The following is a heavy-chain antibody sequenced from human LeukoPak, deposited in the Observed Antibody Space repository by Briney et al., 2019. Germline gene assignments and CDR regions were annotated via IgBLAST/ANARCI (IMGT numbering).Heavy chain of an antibody. CDR3: VREADWFDP. CDR1: GGSTTTYY. Sequence: SSETLSLTCTVSGGSTTTYYWTWIRQSAGKGLEWIGQIHNSGSTNYSPSLESRVTLSLDTSKNQFSLHLRSVTAADTAMYYCVREADWFDPWGQGTLVTVSS. V-gene: IGHV4-4*07. CDR2: IHNSGST. J-gene: IGHJ5*02. D-gene: IGHD2-15*01.